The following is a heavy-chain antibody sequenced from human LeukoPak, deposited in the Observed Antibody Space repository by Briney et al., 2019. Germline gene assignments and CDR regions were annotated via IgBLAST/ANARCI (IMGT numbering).Heavy chain of an antibody. CDR3: ARRVAVAGTQYFDY. V-gene: IGHV5-51*01. J-gene: IGHJ4*02. CDR1: GYTFNTYW. D-gene: IGHD6-19*01. CDR2: IYPGDSDT. Sequence: GESLKISCRGSGYTFNTYWLGWVRQMPGKGLEWMGIIYPGDSDTLYSPSFQGQVTISADKSISTAYLQWSSLKASDTAMYYCARRVAVAGTQYFDYWGQGTLVTVSS.